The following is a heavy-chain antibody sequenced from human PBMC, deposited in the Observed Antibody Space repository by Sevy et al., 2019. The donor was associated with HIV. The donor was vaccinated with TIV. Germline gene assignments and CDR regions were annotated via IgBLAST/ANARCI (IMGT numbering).Heavy chain of an antibody. V-gene: IGHV1-69*13. CDR3: ARDAPGYCSSTRCYTRLSLYNWFDP. Sequence: ASVKVSCKASGGTFSSYAISWVRQAPGQGLEWMGGIIPIFGTANYAQKFQGRVTITADESTSTAYMELSSLRSEDTAVYYYARDAPGYCSSTRCYTRLSLYNWFDPWGQRTLVTVSS. D-gene: IGHD2-2*02. CDR1: GGTFSSYA. CDR2: IIPIFGTA. J-gene: IGHJ5*02.